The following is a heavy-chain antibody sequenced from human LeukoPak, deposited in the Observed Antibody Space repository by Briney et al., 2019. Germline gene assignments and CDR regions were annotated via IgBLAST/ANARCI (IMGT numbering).Heavy chain of an antibody. V-gene: IGHV1-46*01. CDR2: INPSGGST. CDR1: GYTYTSYY. CDR3: AREAAGTHDAFDI. Sequence: ASVKVSSKASGYTYTSYYMHWVRQAPGQGLEWMGIINPSGGSTSYAQKFQGRVTMTRDMSTSTVYMELSSLRSEDTAVYYCAREAAGTHDAFDIWGQGTMVTVSS. J-gene: IGHJ3*02. D-gene: IGHD6-13*01.